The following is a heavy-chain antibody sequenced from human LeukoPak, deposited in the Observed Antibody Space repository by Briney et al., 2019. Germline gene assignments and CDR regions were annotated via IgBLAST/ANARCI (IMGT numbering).Heavy chain of an antibody. CDR2: ISTSSSYI. D-gene: IGHD6-13*01. Sequence: GGSLRLSCAASGFTFSNYGMHWVRQAPGKGLEWVSFISTSSSYIHNADSVKGRFTISRDNAENSLYLQMNSLRAEDTAVYYCARAAIAAARIYYYMDVWGKGTTVTVSS. CDR3: ARAAIAAARIYYYMDV. CDR1: GFTFSNYG. V-gene: IGHV3-21*01. J-gene: IGHJ6*03.